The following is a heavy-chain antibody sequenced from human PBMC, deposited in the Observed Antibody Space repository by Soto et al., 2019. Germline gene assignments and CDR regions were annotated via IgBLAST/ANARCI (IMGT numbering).Heavy chain of an antibody. J-gene: IGHJ3*02. CDR2: INPNSGGT. V-gene: IGHV1-2*02. D-gene: IGHD2-2*01. CDR3: ARDIGYCSSTSCYSNAFDI. CDR1: GYTFTGYY. Sequence: GASVKVSCKASGYTFTGYYMHWVRQAPGQGLEWMGWINPNSGGTNYAQKFQGRVTMTRDTSISTAYMELSRLRSDDTAVYYCARDIGYCSSTSCYSNAFDIWGQGTMVTVSS.